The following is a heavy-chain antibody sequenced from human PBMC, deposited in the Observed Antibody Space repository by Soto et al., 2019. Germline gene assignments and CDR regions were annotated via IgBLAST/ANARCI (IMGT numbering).Heavy chain of an antibody. V-gene: IGHV4-61*08. J-gene: IGHJ4*02. D-gene: IGHD3-22*01. Sequence: PSETLSLTCAVSGGSISSGGYYWSWIRQPPGKGLEWIGDIYHSGDTNYNPSLETRVTMSIDKSKNQFSLKLNSVTAADTAVYYCARDLSSDSLFGYWGQGALVTVSS. CDR3: ARDLSSDSLFGY. CDR2: IYHSGDT. CDR1: GGSISSGGYY.